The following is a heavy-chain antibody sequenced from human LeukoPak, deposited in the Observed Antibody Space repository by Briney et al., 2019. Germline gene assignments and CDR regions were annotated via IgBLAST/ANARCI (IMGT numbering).Heavy chain of an antibody. Sequence: SETLSLTCTVSGGSISSYYWSWIRQPAGKGLEWIGRIYTSGSTNYNPSLKSRVTMSVDTSKNQFSLRLSSVTAADTAVYYCARCRSSGWAANCYYYMDVWGKGTTVTISS. CDR1: GGSISSYY. CDR3: ARCRSSGWAANCYYYMDV. V-gene: IGHV4-4*07. J-gene: IGHJ6*03. CDR2: IYTSGST. D-gene: IGHD6-19*01.